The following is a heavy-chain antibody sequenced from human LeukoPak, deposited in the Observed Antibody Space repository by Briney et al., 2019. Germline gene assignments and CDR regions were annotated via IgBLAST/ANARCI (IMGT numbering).Heavy chain of an antibody. J-gene: IGHJ4*02. Sequence: SVKVSCKASGGTFSSYAISWVRQAPGQGLEWMGGIIPIFGTANYAQKFQGRVTITTDESTSTAYMELSSLRSEDTAVYYCARGFEGCSSTSCYTTFDYWGQGTLVTVSS. CDR1: GGTFSSYA. D-gene: IGHD2-2*02. CDR3: ARGFEGCSSTSCYTTFDY. V-gene: IGHV1-69*05. CDR2: IIPIFGTA.